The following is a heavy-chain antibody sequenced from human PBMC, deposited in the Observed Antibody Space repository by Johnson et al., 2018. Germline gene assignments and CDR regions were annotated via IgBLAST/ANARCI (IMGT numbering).Heavy chain of an antibody. J-gene: IGHJ6*02. CDR3: ARARSWGIQLYYYYYGMDV. CDR1: GFTFSSYG. CDR2: IWYDGSNN. V-gene: IGHV3-33*01. D-gene: IGHD5-18*01. Sequence: QVQLVQSGGGVVQPGRSLRLSCAASGFTFSSYGMHWVRQAPGKGLEWVAVIWYDGSNNYYADSVKGRFTISRDNSKKTLYLQMNSLRAEDTAVYYCARARSWGIQLYYYYYGMDVWGQGTTVTVSS.